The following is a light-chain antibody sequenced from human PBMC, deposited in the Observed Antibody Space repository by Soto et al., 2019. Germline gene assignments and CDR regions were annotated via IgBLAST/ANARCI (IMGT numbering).Light chain of an antibody. CDR3: CSYSGSYTGV. J-gene: IGLJ3*02. Sequence: QSALTQPPSVSGSPGQSVTMSCTGTRYDVGGYNYVSWYQQHPGKAPKLMIYDVSKRPSGVPDRFSGSKSGNTASLTISGLQAEDEADYYCCSYSGSYTGVFGGGTKLTVL. V-gene: IGLV2-11*01. CDR2: DVS. CDR1: RYDVGGYNY.